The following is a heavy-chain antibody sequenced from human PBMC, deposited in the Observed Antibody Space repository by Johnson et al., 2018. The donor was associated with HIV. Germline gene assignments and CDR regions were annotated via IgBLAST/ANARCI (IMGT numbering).Heavy chain of an antibody. J-gene: IGHJ3*02. CDR3: AKDAAWELLRPDAFDI. Sequence: QVQLVESRGVLVQPGGSLRLSCAAPRFTVSSNEMSWVRQGPGKGLEWVAVISYDGSNKYYADSVKGRFTISRDNSKNTLYLQMNSLRAEDTAVYYCAKDAAWELLRPDAFDIWGQGTMVTVSS. D-gene: IGHD1-26*01. CDR2: ISYDGSNK. V-gene: IGHV3-30*18. CDR1: RFTVSSNE.